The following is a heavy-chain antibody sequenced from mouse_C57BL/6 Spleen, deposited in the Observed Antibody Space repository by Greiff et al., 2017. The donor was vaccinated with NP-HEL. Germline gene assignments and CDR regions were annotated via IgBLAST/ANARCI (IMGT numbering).Heavy chain of an antibody. Sequence: QVQLQQSGPELVKPGASVKISCKASGYAFGSSWMNWVKQRPGKGLEWIGRIYPGDGDTNYNGKFKGKATLTADKSSSTAYMQLSSLTSEDSAVYFCATSGDYYGSSPFAYWGQGTLVTASA. D-gene: IGHD1-1*01. J-gene: IGHJ3*01. V-gene: IGHV1-82*01. CDR1: GYAFGSSW. CDR3: ATSGDYYGSSPFAY. CDR2: IYPGDGDT.